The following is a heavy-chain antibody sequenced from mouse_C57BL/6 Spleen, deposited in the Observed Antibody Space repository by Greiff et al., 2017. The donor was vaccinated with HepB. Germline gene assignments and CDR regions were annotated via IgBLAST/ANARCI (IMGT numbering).Heavy chain of an antibody. CDR1: GYTFTDYN. CDR3: AGHRRYFDY. V-gene: IGHV1-22*01. J-gene: IGHJ2*01. Sequence: EVQLQESGPELVKPGASVKMSCKASGYTFTDYNMHWVKQSHGKSLEWIGYINPNNGGTSYNQKFKGKATLTVNKSSSTAYMELRSLTSEDSAVYYCAGHRRYFDYWGQGTTLTVSS. CDR2: INPNNGGT.